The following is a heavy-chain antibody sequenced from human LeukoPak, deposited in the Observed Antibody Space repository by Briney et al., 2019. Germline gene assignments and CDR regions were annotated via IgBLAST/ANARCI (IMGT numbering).Heavy chain of an antibody. CDR3: ARSALMGWFDP. V-gene: IGHV4-30-4*02. Sequence: SETLSLTCTVSGGSISSGDYYWSWIRQPPGKGLEWIGYIYYSGSTYYNPSLKSRVTISVDTSKNQFSLKLSSVTAADTAVYYCARSALMGWFDPWGQGTLVTVSS. D-gene: IGHD2-8*01. J-gene: IGHJ5*02. CDR2: IYYSGST. CDR1: GGSISSGDYY.